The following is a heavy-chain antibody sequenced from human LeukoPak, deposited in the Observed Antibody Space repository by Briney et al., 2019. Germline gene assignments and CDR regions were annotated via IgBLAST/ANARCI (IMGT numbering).Heavy chain of an antibody. Sequence: GGSLRLSCAASGFTFSSYGMHWVRQAPGKGLEWVAVIWYDGSNKYYADSVKGRFTISRDNSKNTLYLQMNSLRAEDTAVYYCARSASVSSGSRSFDYWGQGTLVTVSS. CDR3: ARSASVSSGSRSFDY. D-gene: IGHD3-22*01. CDR2: IWYDGSNK. V-gene: IGHV3-33*01. J-gene: IGHJ4*02. CDR1: GFTFSSYG.